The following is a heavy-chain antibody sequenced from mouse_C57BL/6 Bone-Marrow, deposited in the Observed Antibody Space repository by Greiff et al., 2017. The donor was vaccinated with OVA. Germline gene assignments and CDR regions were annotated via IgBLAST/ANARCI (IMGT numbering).Heavy chain of an antibody. CDR1: GFTFSSYA. D-gene: IGHD4-1*01. CDR2: ISDGGSYT. J-gene: IGHJ2*01. CDR3: ARDGETGFDY. Sequence: EVNVVESGGGLVKPGGSLKLSCAASGFTFSSYAMSWVRQTPEKRLEWVATISDGGSYTYYPDNVKGRFTISRDNAKNNLYLQMSHLKSEDTAMYYCARDGETGFDYWGQGTTLTVSS. V-gene: IGHV5-4*01.